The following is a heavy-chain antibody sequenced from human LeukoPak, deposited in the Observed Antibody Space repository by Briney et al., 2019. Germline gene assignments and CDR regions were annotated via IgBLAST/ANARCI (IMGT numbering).Heavy chain of an antibody. D-gene: IGHD3-10*01. CDR1: GFTFSSYS. Sequence: PAGSLRLSCAASGFTFSSYSVSWVRQAPGKGLDWVSSISSSSTYIYYADSVKGRFTISRDNAKNSLYLQMNSLRAEDTAVYYCARMEGYYDSGSYYTRFDYWGQGTQVIVSS. J-gene: IGHJ4*02. V-gene: IGHV3-21*01. CDR3: ARMEGYYDSGSYYTRFDY. CDR2: ISSSSTYI.